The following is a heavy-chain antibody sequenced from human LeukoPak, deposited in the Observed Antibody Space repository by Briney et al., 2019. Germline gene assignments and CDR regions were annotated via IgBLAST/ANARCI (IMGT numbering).Heavy chain of an antibody. D-gene: IGHD5-24*01. V-gene: IGHV4-34*01. Sequence: SETLSLTCAVYGGSFSGYYWSWIRQPPGKGLEWIGEINHSGSTNYNPSLKRRVAISVDTSKNQFSLKLSSVTAADTAVYYCARAPGATDGYNSDYWGQATLVTVPS. J-gene: IGHJ1*01. CDR2: INHSGST. CDR3: ARAPGATDGYNSDY. CDR1: GGSFSGYY.